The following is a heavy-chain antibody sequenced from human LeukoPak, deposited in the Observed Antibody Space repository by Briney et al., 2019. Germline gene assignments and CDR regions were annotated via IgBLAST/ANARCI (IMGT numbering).Heavy chain of an antibody. CDR2: IYYSGST. CDR1: GGSISSSSYY. V-gene: IGHV4-39*01. Sequence: SETLSLTCTVSGGSISSSSYYWGWIRQPPGKGLEWIGSIYYSGSTYYNPSLKSRVTISVDTSKNQFSLKLSSVTAADTAVYYCARHGEGFDYWDQGTLVTVPS. D-gene: IGHD3-3*01. CDR3: ARHGEGFDY. J-gene: IGHJ4*02.